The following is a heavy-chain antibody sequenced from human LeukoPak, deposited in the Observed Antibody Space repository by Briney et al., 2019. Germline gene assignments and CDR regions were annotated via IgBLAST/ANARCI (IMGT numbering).Heavy chain of an antibody. J-gene: IGHJ4*02. D-gene: IGHD6-13*01. V-gene: IGHV1-69*04. CDR3: ASLSSSWYIFGLSGDY. Sequence: GASVKVSCKASGGTFSSYAISWVRQAPGQGLEWMGRIIPILGIANYAQKFQGRVTITADKSTSTAYMELSSLRSEDTAVYYCASLSSSWYIFGLSGDYWGQGTLVTVSS. CDR2: IIPILGIA. CDR1: GGTFSSYA.